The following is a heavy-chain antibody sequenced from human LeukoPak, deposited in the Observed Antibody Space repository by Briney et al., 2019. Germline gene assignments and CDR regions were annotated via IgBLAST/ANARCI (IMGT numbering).Heavy chain of an antibody. D-gene: IGHD4-17*01. Sequence: KAGGSLRLSCAASGFTFSGYSMNWVRQAPGKGLEWVSSISGNSNNIFYADSVRGRFTISRDNTKNSLYLQMNRLSADDTALYYCARDRLYGDYDSNFDSWGQGTLVTVSS. CDR1: GFTFSGYS. CDR2: ISGNSNNI. J-gene: IGHJ4*02. CDR3: ARDRLYGDYDSNFDS. V-gene: IGHV3-21*01.